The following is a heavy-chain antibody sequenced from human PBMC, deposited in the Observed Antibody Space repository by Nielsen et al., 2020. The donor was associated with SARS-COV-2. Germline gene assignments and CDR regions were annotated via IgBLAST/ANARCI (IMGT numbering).Heavy chain of an antibody. CDR1: GYTLADYY. CDR2: INPSGGST. CDR3: ARDIGYCSSTSCRGYYYMDV. D-gene: IGHD2-2*03. V-gene: IGHV1-46*01. Sequence: ASVKVSCKASGYTLADYYIHWVRQAPGQGLEWMGIINPSGGSTSYAQKFQGRVTMTRDTSTSTVYMELSSLRSEDTAVYYCARDIGYCSSTSCRGYYYMDVWGKGTTVTVSS. J-gene: IGHJ6*03.